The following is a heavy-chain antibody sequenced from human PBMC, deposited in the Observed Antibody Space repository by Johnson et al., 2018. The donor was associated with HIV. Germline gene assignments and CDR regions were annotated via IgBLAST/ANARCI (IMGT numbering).Heavy chain of an antibody. CDR3: AKGFLELDDAFDI. D-gene: IGHD1-1*01. J-gene: IGHJ3*02. V-gene: IGHV3-30*04. CDR1: GFTFSSYA. CDR2: ISYDGSNK. Sequence: QVQLVESGGGVVQPGRSLRLSCAASGFTFSSYAMHWVRQAPGKGLEWVAVISYDGSNKYYADSVKGRFTISRDNSKNTLFLQMNSLRTEDTAVYYCAKGFLELDDAFDIWGQGTMVTVSS.